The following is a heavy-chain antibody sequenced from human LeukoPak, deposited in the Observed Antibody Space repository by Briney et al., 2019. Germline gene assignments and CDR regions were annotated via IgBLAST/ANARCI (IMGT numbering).Heavy chain of an antibody. D-gene: IGHD3-10*01. CDR1: GSTFGAYW. J-gene: IGHJ4*02. CDR2: INSDGTST. Sequence: PGGSLRLSCAASGSTFGAYWMHWVRQAPGKGLVWVSHINSDGTSTTYADSVKGRFSISRDNAKSTLYLQMNGLRAEDMAVYYFAREGYLVRSYYWGQGTLVTVSS. V-gene: IGHV3-74*01. CDR3: AREGYLVRSYY.